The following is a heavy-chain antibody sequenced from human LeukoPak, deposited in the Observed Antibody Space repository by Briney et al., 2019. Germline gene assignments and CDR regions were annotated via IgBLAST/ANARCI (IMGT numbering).Heavy chain of an antibody. Sequence: GGSLRLSCAASGFTFSSYSMNWVRQAPGKGLEWVSYISNSSSTIYYADSVKGRFTISRDNANNSLYLQMNSLRAEDTAVYYCAREAYYYDSSGYQYYYYMDVWGKGTTVTVSS. CDR2: ISNSSSTI. V-gene: IGHV3-48*01. CDR3: AREAYYYDSSGYQYYYYMDV. J-gene: IGHJ6*03. CDR1: GFTFSSYS. D-gene: IGHD3-22*01.